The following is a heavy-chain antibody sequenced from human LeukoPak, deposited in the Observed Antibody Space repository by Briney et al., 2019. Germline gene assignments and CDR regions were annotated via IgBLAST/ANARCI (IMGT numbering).Heavy chain of an antibody. V-gene: IGHV3-30*02. CDR1: GFSFSGYG. D-gene: IGHD5-12*01. CDR3: AREHSGYDFPGRDYYYMDV. Sequence: GGSLRLSCAASGFSFSGYGMQWVRQAPGKGLEWVAFIRNDGTSKNYGDSVKGRLTISRDNSKNTLYLQMNSLRAEDTAVYYCAREHSGYDFPGRDYYYMDVWGKGTTVTVSS. J-gene: IGHJ6*03. CDR2: IRNDGTSK.